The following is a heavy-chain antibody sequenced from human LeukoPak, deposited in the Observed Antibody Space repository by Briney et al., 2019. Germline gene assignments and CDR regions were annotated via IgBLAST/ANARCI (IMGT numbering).Heavy chain of an antibody. D-gene: IGHD6-13*01. Sequence: SETLSLTCTVSGDSISSYYWSWIRQTPGKGLEWIGYIYYSGSTNYNPSLNSRVTMSVDTSKNQFSLNLNSVAAADTAVYYCARGYSSSWLGKFDYWGQGTLVSVSS. V-gene: IGHV4-59*01. CDR3: ARGYSSSWLGKFDY. J-gene: IGHJ4*02. CDR2: IYYSGST. CDR1: GDSISSYY.